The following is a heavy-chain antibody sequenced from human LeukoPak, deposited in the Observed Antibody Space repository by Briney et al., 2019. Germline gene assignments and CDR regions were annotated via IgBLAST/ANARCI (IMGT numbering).Heavy chain of an antibody. D-gene: IGHD3-3*01. CDR1: GFTFSSYW. Sequence: GGSLRLSCAASGFTFSSYWMSWVRHGPGKGLEWVANIKQDGSEKYYVDPVKGRFTISRDNAKNSLYLHMSSLRAEDTAVYYCARGSFGVVIRYYYYYYYMDVWGKGTTVTVSS. CDR3: ARGSFGVVIRYYYYYYYMDV. CDR2: IKQDGSEK. J-gene: IGHJ6*03. V-gene: IGHV3-7*01.